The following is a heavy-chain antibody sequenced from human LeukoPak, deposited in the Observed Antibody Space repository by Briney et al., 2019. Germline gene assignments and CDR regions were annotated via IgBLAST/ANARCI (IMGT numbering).Heavy chain of an antibody. CDR2: IYYSGST. V-gene: IGHV4-59*01. CDR1: GGSISSYY. Sequence: SETLSLTCTASGGSISSYYWSWIRQPPGKGLEWIGYIYYSGSTNYNPSLKSRVTISVDTSKNQFSLKLSSVTAADTAVYYCARFPPLLDYYDSSGSLTHDAFDIWGQGTMVTVSS. D-gene: IGHD3-22*01. CDR3: ARFPPLLDYYDSSGSLTHDAFDI. J-gene: IGHJ3*02.